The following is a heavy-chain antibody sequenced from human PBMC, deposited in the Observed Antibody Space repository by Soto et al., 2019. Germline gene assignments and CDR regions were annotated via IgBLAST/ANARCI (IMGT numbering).Heavy chain of an antibody. CDR1: GGSISSYY. D-gene: IGHD6-19*01. CDR2: ISDSGST. Sequence: PSETLSLTCTVSGGSISSYYWSWIRQPPGKGLEWIWFISDSGSTNHNPSLKSRATISVDTSKNQFSLTLRFVTAADTAVYYCARDAVAGYNPPYGTDVWGQGTTVTVSS. CDR3: ARDAVAGYNPPYGTDV. J-gene: IGHJ6*02. V-gene: IGHV4-59*01.